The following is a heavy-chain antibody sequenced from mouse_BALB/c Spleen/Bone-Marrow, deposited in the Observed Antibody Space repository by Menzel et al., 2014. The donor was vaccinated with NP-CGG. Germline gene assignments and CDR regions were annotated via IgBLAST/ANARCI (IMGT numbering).Heavy chain of an antibody. Sequence: EVHLVESGGGLVQPGGSRRLSCAASGFTFSSFGMHWVRQAPEKGLEWVAYISSGSSTIFYVDTVKGRFTISRDNPKNTLFLQMTSLRSEDTAMYYCTRGGNWDDFDVWGAGTTVTGSS. CDR1: GFTFSSFG. CDR3: TRGGNWDDFDV. V-gene: IGHV5-17*02. CDR2: ISSGSSTI. D-gene: IGHD4-1*01. J-gene: IGHJ1*01.